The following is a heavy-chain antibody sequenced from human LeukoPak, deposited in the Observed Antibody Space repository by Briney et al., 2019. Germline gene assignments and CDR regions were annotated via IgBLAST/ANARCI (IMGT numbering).Heavy chain of an antibody. CDR3: AREMLGLQYPPFDY. CDR1: GRTFSSYA. D-gene: IGHD4-11*01. V-gene: IGHV1-69*04. J-gene: IGHJ4*02. CDR2: IIPSLGIA. Sequence: SVKVSCKASGRTFSSYAISWLRQSPGQRLEWMGRIIPSLGIANYAQKFQGRGTSTADKSTSTGYMGLSSRRAEDTAVYYCAREMLGLQYPPFDYWGQGTLVTVSS.